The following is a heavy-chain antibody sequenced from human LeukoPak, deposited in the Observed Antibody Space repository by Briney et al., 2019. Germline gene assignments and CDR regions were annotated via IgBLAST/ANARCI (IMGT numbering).Heavy chain of an antibody. Sequence: GGSLRLSCAASGFTFRNYGMHWVRQAPGKGLEWVAVIWYDGSEKYYVDSAKGRFTVSRDNSKTTVYLQMNSLRVEDTAVYYCARDRGWPAVHFDLWGQGTLVTVSS. D-gene: IGHD2-15*01. V-gene: IGHV3-33*08. CDR2: IWYDGSEK. CDR3: ARDRGWPAVHFDL. J-gene: IGHJ4*02. CDR1: GFTFRNYG.